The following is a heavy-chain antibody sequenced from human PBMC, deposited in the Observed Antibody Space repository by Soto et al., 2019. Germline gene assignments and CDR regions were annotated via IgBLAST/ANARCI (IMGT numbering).Heavy chain of an antibody. J-gene: IGHJ3*02. CDR1: GYTFTIYY. V-gene: IGHV1-46*01. CDR3: ASYGSGSYHPLSAFDI. CDR2: INPSGGST. D-gene: IGHD3-10*01. Sequence: ASLKVSCKASGYTFTIYYMHWVRQAPGQGLEWMGIINPSGGSTSYAQKFQGRVTMTRDTSTSTVYMELSSLRSEDTAVYYCASYGSGSYHPLSAFDIWGQGTMVTVSS.